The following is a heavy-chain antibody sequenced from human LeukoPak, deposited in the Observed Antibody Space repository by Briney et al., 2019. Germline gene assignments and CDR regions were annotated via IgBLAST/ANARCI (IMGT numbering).Heavy chain of an antibody. D-gene: IGHD1-26*01. J-gene: IGHJ4*02. Sequence: ASVKVSCKASGYTLTSYDINWVRQATGQGLEWMGWMNPNSGNTAYAQTFQGRVTITRNTSISTAYMELSSLRSEDTAVYYCARTQRRGGGSYSFDYWGQGTLVTVSS. CDR1: GYTLTSYD. CDR3: ARTQRRGGGSYSFDY. V-gene: IGHV1-8*03. CDR2: MNPNSGNT.